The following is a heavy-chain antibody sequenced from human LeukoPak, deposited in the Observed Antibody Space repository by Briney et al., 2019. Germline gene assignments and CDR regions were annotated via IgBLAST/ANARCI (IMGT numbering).Heavy chain of an antibody. Sequence: SETLSLTCTVSGGSISGYYWSWIRQPPGKGLEWIGYIYYSGSTNYNPSLKSRVTISVDTSKNQFSLKLSSVTAADTAVYYCARVIGWELPPATIDYWGQGTLVTVSS. V-gene: IGHV4-59*01. CDR2: IYYSGST. CDR3: ARVIGWELPPATIDY. J-gene: IGHJ4*02. CDR1: GGSISGYY. D-gene: IGHD1-26*01.